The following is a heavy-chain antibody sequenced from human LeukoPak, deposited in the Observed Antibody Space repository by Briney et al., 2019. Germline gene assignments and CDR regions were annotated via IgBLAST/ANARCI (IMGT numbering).Heavy chain of an antibody. CDR3: ARVNVDIVATNYYYYYMDV. D-gene: IGHD5-12*01. V-gene: IGHV1-46*01. CDR2: IYPSDGST. CDR1: GYTLTIYY. J-gene: IGHJ6*03. Sequence: GASVKVSCKASGYTLTIYYIHWVRQAPGQGLEWMGIIYPSDGSTTYAQKFQGRVTMTRDMSTSTVYMELSSLRSEDTAVYYCARVNVDIVATNYYYYYMDVWGKGTTVTVSS.